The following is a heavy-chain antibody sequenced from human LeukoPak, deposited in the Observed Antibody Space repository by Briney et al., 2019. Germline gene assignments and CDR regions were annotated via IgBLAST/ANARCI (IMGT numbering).Heavy chain of an antibody. V-gene: IGHV3-48*02. CDR1: GFTVGSNY. D-gene: IGHD4-17*01. J-gene: IGHJ6*02. CDR2: ISSSSSTI. Sequence: GGSLRLSCAASGFTVGSNYMNWVRQAPGKGLEWVSYISSSSSTIYYADSVKGRFTISRDNAKNSLYLQMNSLRDEDTAVYYCARDLRYGDNYYYYYGMDVWGQGTTVTVSS. CDR3: ARDLRYGDNYYYYYGMDV.